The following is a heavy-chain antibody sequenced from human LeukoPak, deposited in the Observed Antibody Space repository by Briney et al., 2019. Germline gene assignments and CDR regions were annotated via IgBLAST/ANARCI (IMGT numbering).Heavy chain of an antibody. V-gene: IGHV1-2*02. CDR1: GYTFTGYY. CDR2: INPNSGGT. D-gene: IGHD6-13*01. Sequence: ASVKVSCKASGYTFTGYYMHWVRQAPGQGLEWTGWINPNSGGTNYAQKFQGRVTMTRDTSISTAYMELSRLRSDDTAVYYCARDGSSSWSHWFDPWGQGTLVTVSS. CDR3: ARDGSSSWSHWFDP. J-gene: IGHJ5*02.